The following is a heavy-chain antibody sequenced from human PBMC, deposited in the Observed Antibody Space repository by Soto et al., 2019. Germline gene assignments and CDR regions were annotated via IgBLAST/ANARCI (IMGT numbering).Heavy chain of an antibody. D-gene: IGHD3-10*01. CDR3: TKVGAMVREERDHYYSYGMDV. J-gene: IGHJ6*02. V-gene: IGHV3-49*03. CDR1: GFTFGDYA. Sequence: PAGSLRLSCRASGFTFGDYAMSWFRLAPGKGLEWVGFIRSKAYGVTTEYAACVKGRXPMSRDDSKSIANMKITSMKXQNTAVYYCTKVGAMVREERDHYYSYGMDVWGQGPTVTVSS. CDR2: IRSKAYGVTT.